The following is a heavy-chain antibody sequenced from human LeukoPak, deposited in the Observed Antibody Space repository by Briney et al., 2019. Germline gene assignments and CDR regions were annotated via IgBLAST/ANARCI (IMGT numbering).Heavy chain of an antibody. J-gene: IGHJ4*02. V-gene: IGHV4-59*01. CDR1: GGSISSYY. Sequence: SETLSLTCTVSGGSISSYYWSWIRQSPGKGLEWIGWSYHRGSTSYNPSLNSRVAISVDTSKDQFCLKLTSVSAADTAVYYCARDRELGYWGQGTLVIVSS. D-gene: IGHD1-1*01. CDR2: SYHRGST. CDR3: ARDRELGY.